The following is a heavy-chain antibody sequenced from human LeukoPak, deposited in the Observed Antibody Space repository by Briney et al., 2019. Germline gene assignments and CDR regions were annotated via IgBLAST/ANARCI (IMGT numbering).Heavy chain of an antibody. J-gene: IGHJ3*01. D-gene: IGHD3-3*01. Sequence: SQTLSLTFAISGDSLSDYTIAWNWIRLSPSRGLEWLGRTLYRSKWLNDYAPSVKGRMTIYPDTSKNQFSLQLKSVTPEDTALYYCTRAPDDLLHGRAFDFWGQGTMVTVSS. CDR3: TRAPDDLLHGRAFDF. CDR2: TLYRSKWLN. V-gene: IGHV6-1*01. CDR1: GDSLSDYTIA.